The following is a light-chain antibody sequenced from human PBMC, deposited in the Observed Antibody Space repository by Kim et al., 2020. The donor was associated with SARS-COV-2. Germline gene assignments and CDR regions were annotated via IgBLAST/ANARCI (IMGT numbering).Light chain of an antibody. J-gene: IGKJ2*03. CDR2: GAS. V-gene: IGKV3-15*01. CDR1: QSVSSD. CDR3: QQYNNWHS. Sequence: LSVSPGEGAPPACRAGQSVSSDFAWYQQKPGQAPRLLIYGASTRATGIPARFSGSGSGTEFTLTISSLQSEDCTVYYCQQYNNWHSFGQGTKLEIK.